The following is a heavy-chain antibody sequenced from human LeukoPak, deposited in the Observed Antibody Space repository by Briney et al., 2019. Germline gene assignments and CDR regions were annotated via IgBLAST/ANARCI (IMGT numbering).Heavy chain of an antibody. J-gene: IGHJ4*02. CDR2: IYYSGST. CDR1: GGSISSSSYY. D-gene: IGHD4-11*01. V-gene: IGHV4-39*07. Sequence: PSETLSLTCTDSGGSISSSSYYWGSIRQPPGKGLEWIGSIYYSGSTYYNPSLKSRVTMSVDTSKNQFSLKLSSVTAADTAIYYCVRLDYSNFFDYWGQGNLVTVSS. CDR3: VRLDYSNFFDY.